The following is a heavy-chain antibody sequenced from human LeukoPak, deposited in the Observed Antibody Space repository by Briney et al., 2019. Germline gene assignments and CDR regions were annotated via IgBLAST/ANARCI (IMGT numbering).Heavy chain of an antibody. Sequence: GGSLRLSCAASGFTFSSYWMSWVRQAPGKGLEWVANIKQDGSEKYYVDSVKGRFTISRDNAKNSLYLQMNSLRAEDMALYYCAKGRVAGLRWDTFDIWGQGTMVTVSS. D-gene: IGHD6-19*01. CDR1: GFTFSSYW. CDR3: AKGRVAGLRWDTFDI. V-gene: IGHV3-7*03. J-gene: IGHJ3*02. CDR2: IKQDGSEK.